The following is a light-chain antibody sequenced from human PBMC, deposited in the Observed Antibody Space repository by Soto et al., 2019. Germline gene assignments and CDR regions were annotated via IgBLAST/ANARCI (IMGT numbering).Light chain of an antibody. CDR2: EAS. CDR1: SSDVGSYNY. CDR3: RSYTSRSTL. J-gene: IGLJ1*01. V-gene: IGLV2-14*01. Sequence: QSVLTRPASVSGSPGQSITMTCTGTSSDVGSYNYVSWYQQHPGKAPKLMIYEASDRPPGLSSRFSGSKSGNTASLTISGLQNEEEAEYYCRSYTSRSTLFGTGTKVTVL.